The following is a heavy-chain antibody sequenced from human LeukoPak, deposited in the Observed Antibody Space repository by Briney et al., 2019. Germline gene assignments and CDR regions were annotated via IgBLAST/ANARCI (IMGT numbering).Heavy chain of an antibody. V-gene: IGHV4-59*12. D-gene: IGHD6-6*01. CDR3: ARRSSSSIDY. Sequence: SETLSLTCTVSGGSISSYYWSWIRQPPGKGLEWIGYIYHSGSTYYNPSLKSRVTISVDRSKNQFSLKLSSVTAADTAVYYCARRSSSSIDYWGQGTLVTVSS. CDR1: GGSISSYY. CDR2: IYHSGST. J-gene: IGHJ4*02.